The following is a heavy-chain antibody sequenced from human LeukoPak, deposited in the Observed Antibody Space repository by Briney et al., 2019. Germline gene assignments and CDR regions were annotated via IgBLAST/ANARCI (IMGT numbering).Heavy chain of an antibody. CDR1: GGTFSSYA. D-gene: IGHD1-26*01. J-gene: IGHJ4*02. CDR2: IIPIFGTA. V-gene: IGHV1-69*01. Sequence: SVKVSCKASGGTFSSYAISWVRQAPGQGLEWMGGIIPIFGTANYAQKFQGRVTITADESTSTAYMELSSLRSEDTAVYYCASGARLGATYDYWGQGTLVTVSS. CDR3: ASGARLGATYDY.